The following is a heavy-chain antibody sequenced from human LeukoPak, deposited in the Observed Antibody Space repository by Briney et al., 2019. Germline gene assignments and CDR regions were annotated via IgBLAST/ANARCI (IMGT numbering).Heavy chain of an antibody. V-gene: IGHV4-59*01. D-gene: IGHD3-22*01. Sequence: PSETLSLTCTVSGGSISSYYWSWIRQPPGKGLEWIGYIYYSGSTNYNPSLKSRVNISVDTSKNQFSLKLSSVTAADTAVYYCARKDGYYYVDAFDIWGQGTMVTVSS. CDR1: GGSISSYY. J-gene: IGHJ3*02. CDR2: IYYSGST. CDR3: ARKDGYYYVDAFDI.